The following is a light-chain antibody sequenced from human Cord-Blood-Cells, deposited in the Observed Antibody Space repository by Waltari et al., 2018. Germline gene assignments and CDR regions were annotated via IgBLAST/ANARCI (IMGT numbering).Light chain of an antibody. V-gene: IGKV1-39*01. J-gene: IGKJ2*01. Sequence: VGDRVTITCRASQSVSSYLNWYQQKPGKAPKLLIYAASSLQSGVPSRFSGSGSGTDFTLTISSLQPEDFATYYCQQSYSTPYTFGQGTKLEIK. CDR3: QQSYSTPYT. CDR2: AAS. CDR1: QSVSSY.